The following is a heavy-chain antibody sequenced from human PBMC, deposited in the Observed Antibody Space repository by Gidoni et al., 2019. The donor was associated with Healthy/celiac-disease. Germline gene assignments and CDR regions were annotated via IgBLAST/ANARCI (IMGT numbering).Heavy chain of an antibody. J-gene: IGHJ4*02. V-gene: IGHV3-9*01. CDR1: GFTFDDYA. Sequence: EVQLVESGGGLVQPGRSLILSCAASGFTFDDYAMHWVRQAPGKGLEWVSGISWNSGSIGYADSVKGRFTISRDNAKNSLYLQMNSLRAEDTALYYCAKDSAVLTMVRGVLDYWGQGTLVTVSS. CDR2: ISWNSGSI. CDR3: AKDSAVLTMVRGVLDY. D-gene: IGHD3-10*01.